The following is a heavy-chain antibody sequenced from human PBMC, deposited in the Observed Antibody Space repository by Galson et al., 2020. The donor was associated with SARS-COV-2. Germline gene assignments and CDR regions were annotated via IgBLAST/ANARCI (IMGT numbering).Heavy chain of an antibody. Sequence: KIGESLKISCAASGFTFSDYYMSWIRQAPGKGLEWVSYISSSGSTIYYADSVKGRFTISRDNAKNSLYLQMNSLRAEDTAVYYCARDGGNQDYFDYWGQGTLVTVSS. CDR2: ISSSGSTI. J-gene: IGHJ4*02. CDR1: GFTFSDYY. CDR3: ARDGGNQDYFDY. V-gene: IGHV3-11*01.